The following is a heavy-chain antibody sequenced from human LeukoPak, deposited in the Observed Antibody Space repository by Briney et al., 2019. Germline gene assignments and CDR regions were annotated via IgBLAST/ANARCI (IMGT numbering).Heavy chain of an antibody. CDR3: ATDSSSWYFDY. V-gene: IGHV3-23*01. J-gene: IGHJ4*02. CDR2: ITGSGGST. CDR1: GFTFSTYA. D-gene: IGHD6-13*01. Sequence: GGSLRLSCAASGFTFSTYAMSWVRQAPGKGLEWVSAITGSGGSTNYADSVKGRFTISRDNSKNTLYLQMNSLRADDTAIYYCATDSSSWYFDYWGQGTLVTVSS.